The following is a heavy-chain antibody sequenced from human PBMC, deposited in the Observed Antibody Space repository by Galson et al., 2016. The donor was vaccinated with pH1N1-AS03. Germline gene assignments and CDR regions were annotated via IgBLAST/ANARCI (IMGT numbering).Heavy chain of an antibody. J-gene: IGHJ5*02. CDR2: IYYSGST. CDR3: ARFKSTSNWFDP. CDR1: GGSISSYY. D-gene: IGHD5/OR15-5a*01. V-gene: IGHV4-59*08. Sequence: TLSLTCTVSGGSISSYYWSWIRQPPGKGLEWIGYIYYSGSTNYNPSLKSRVTISVDTSKHQFSLKLSSVTAADTAVYYCARFKSTSNWFDPWGQGTLVTVSS.